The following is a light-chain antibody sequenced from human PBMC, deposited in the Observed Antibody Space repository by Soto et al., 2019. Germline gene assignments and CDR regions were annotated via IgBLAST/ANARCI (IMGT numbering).Light chain of an antibody. J-gene: IGKJ5*01. Sequence: EIVLTQSPATLSLSPGERATLSCRASQSVTSTYLAWYQQKPGQAPRLLIYGASSRATGIPDRFRGSGSGTDFTLIISRLEPEDFAVYYCQQYGSSPPITFGQGTRLEIK. CDR2: GAS. CDR1: QSVTSTY. V-gene: IGKV3-20*01. CDR3: QQYGSSPPIT.